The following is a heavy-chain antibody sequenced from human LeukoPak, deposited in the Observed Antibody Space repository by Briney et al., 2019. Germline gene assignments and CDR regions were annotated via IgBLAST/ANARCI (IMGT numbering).Heavy chain of an antibody. V-gene: IGHV4-34*01. D-gene: IGHD2-2*02. CDR1: GGSFSGYY. Sequence: PSETLSLTCAVYGGSFSGYYWSWIRQPPGKGLEWIGEINHSGSTSYNPSLTSRVTISVDTSKNQFSLKLSSVTAADTAVYYCASLVYCSSTSCYNYYYYYMDVWGKGTTVTVSS. CDR2: INHSGST. CDR3: ASLVYCSSTSCYNYYYYYMDV. J-gene: IGHJ6*03.